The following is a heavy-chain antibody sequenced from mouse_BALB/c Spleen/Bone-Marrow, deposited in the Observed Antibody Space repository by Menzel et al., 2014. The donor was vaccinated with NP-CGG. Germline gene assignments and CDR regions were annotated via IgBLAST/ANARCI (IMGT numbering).Heavy chain of an antibody. J-gene: IGHJ2*01. CDR3: ARHGSTRLLDD. CDR1: GFTFTSYS. V-gene: IGHV5-9-1*01. D-gene: IGHD2-14*01. CDR2: ISSGGSYT. Sequence: EVMLVESGGGLVKPGGSLKLSCAASGFTFTSYSMSWVRQTPEKRLEWVATISSGGSYTYYPDSVKGRFTISRDNAKNPLCLQMSGVRSEDTAMYYCARHGSTRLLDDWGQGTTLTVSS.